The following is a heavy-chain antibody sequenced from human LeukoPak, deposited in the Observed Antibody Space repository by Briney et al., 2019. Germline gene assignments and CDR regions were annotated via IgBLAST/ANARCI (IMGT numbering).Heavy chain of an antibody. J-gene: IGHJ4*02. CDR2: ISSSGSTI. D-gene: IGHD3-22*01. Sequence: GGSLRLSCAASGFTFSSYEMNWVRQAPGKGLEWVSYISSSGSTIYYADSVKGRFTISRDNAKNSLYLQMNSLRAEDTAVYYCAGDLYRIVVVPHYFDYWGQGTLVTVSS. V-gene: IGHV3-48*03. CDR1: GFTFSSYE. CDR3: AGDLYRIVVVPHYFDY.